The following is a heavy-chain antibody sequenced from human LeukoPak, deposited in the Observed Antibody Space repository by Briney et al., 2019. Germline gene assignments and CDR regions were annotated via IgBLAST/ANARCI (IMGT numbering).Heavy chain of an antibody. CDR1: GFTFSSYG. CDR2: IWYDGSNK. J-gene: IGHJ3*02. D-gene: IGHD3-3*01. V-gene: IGHV3-33*01. Sequence: PGRSLRLSCAASGFTFSSYGMHWVRQAPGKGLEWVAVIWYDGSNKYYADSVKGRFTISRDNSKNTLYLQMNSLRAEDTAVYYCARDHGLRNYDFWSGYYMAAGAFDIWGQGTMVTVSS. CDR3: ARDHGLRNYDFWSGYYMAAGAFDI.